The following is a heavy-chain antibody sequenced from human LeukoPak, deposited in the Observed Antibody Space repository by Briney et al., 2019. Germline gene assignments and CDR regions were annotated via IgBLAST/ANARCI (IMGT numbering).Heavy chain of an antibody. Sequence: SETLSLTCTVSGGSISSYYWSWIRQPAGKGLEWIGRIDTSGSATYNPSLKSRVTMSVDTSKSQFSLELISVTAADTAMYYCARDREIGDCSGGRCSFMWFDPWGQGTLVTVSS. D-gene: IGHD2-15*01. V-gene: IGHV4-4*07. J-gene: IGHJ5*02. CDR3: ARDREIGDCSGGRCSFMWFDP. CDR2: IDTSGSA. CDR1: GGSISSYY.